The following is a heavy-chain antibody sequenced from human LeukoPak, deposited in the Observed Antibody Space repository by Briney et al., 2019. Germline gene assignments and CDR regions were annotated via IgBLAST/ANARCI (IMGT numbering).Heavy chain of an antibody. CDR1: GFTFDDYA. J-gene: IGHJ4*02. V-gene: IGHV3-9*01. D-gene: IGHD4-17*01. CDR3: AKDVTPDGAWDIDY. CDR2: ISWNSGSI. Sequence: GRSLRLSCAASGFTFDDYAMHWVRQAPGKGLEWVSGISWNSGSIGYADSVKGRFTISRDNAKNSLYLQMNSLRAEDTAVYYCAKDVTPDGAWDIDYWGQGTLITVSS.